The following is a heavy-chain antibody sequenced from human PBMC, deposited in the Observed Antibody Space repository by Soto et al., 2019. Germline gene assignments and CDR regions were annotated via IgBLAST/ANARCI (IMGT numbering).Heavy chain of an antibody. D-gene: IGHD3-22*01. J-gene: IGHJ2*01. CDR2: IYYSGST. Sequence: QLQLQESGPGLVKPSETLSLTCTVSGGSISSSSYYWGWIRQPPGKGLEWIGSIYYSGSTYYNPSLKSRVTISVDTSKNQFSLKLSSVTAADTAVYYCARWVVVDFWYFDLWGRGTLVTVSS. CDR3: ARWVVVDFWYFDL. CDR1: GGSISSSSYY. V-gene: IGHV4-39*01.